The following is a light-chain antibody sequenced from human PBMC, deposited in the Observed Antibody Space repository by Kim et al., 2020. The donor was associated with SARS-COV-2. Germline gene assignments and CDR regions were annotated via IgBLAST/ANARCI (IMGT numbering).Light chain of an antibody. Sequence: PGKTARITCGGNNIGSKSVPWYQQKPGQAPVLVIYYDSDRPSGIPERFSGSNSGNTATLTIIRVEAGDEADYYCQVWDSSSDHPVLGGGTQINV. CDR2: YDS. CDR3: QVWDSSSDHPV. V-gene: IGLV3-21*04. CDR1: NIGSKS. J-gene: IGLJ3*02.